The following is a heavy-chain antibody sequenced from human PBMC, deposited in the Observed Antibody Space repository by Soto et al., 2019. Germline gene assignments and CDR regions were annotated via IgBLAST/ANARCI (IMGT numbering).Heavy chain of an antibody. D-gene: IGHD2-21*02. V-gene: IGHV1-18*01. J-gene: IGHJ3*02. CDR2: ISAYNGNT. Sequence: ASVNVSCKASGYTFTSYGISWVRQAPGQGLEWMGWISAYNGNTNYAQKLQGRVTMTTDTSTSTAYMELRSLRSDDTAVYYCARDHPYCGGDCYLAFDIWGQGTMVTVSS. CDR3: ARDHPYCGGDCYLAFDI. CDR1: GYTFTSYG.